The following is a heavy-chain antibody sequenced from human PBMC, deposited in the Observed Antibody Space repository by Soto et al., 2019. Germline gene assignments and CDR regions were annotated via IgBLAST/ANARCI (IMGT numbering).Heavy chain of an antibody. CDR1: GGSISSYY. J-gene: IGHJ6*03. V-gene: IGHV4-59*01. Sequence: SETLSLTCTVSGGSISSYYWSWIRQPPGKGLEWIGYIYYSGSTNYNPSLKSRVTISVDTSKSQFSLKLSSVTAADTAVYYCARSPLNSARNYYYMDVWGKGTTVTV. CDR2: IYYSGST. D-gene: IGHD6-6*01. CDR3: ARSPLNSARNYYYMDV.